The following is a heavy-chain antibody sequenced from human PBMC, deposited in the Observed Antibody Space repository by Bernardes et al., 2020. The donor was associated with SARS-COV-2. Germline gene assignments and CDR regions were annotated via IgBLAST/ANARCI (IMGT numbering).Heavy chain of an antibody. CDR2: IYYSGST. CDR3: ARALGRWLQFASAFDI. CDR1: GGSISSYY. Sequence: SETLSLTCTVSGGSISSYYWSWIRQPPGKGLELIGYIYYSGSTNYNPSLKSRVTISVDTSKNQFSLKLSSVTAADTAVYYCARALGRWLQFASAFDIWGQGTMVTVSS. V-gene: IGHV4-59*01. J-gene: IGHJ3*02. D-gene: IGHD5-12*01.